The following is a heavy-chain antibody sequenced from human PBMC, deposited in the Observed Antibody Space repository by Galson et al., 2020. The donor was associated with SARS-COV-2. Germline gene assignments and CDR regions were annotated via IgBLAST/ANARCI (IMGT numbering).Heavy chain of an antibody. D-gene: IGHD6-19*01. CDR1: GFTFSSYW. J-gene: IGHJ6*02. CDR2: IKQDGSEK. V-gene: IGHV3-7*01. CDR3: ARDIWGGAVAGQYYYYYGMDV. Sequence: GGSLRLSCVASGFTFSSYWMSWVRQAPGKGLEWVANIKQDGSEKYYVDSVKGRFTISRDNAKNSRYLQMNSLRAEDTAVYYCARDIWGGAVAGQYYYYYGMDVWGQGTTVTVSS.